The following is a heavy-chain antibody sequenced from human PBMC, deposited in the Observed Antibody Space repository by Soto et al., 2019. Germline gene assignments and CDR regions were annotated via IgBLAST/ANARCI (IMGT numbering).Heavy chain of an antibody. Sequence: SETLSLTCTVSGGSISSYYWSWIRQPPGKGLEWIGYIYYSGSTNYNPSLKSRVTTSVDTSKNQFSLKLSSVTAADTAVYYCARDSHILTGYYAFDYWGQGTLVTVSS. D-gene: IGHD3-9*01. CDR1: GGSISSYY. CDR2: IYYSGST. V-gene: IGHV4-59*01. CDR3: ARDSHILTGYYAFDY. J-gene: IGHJ4*02.